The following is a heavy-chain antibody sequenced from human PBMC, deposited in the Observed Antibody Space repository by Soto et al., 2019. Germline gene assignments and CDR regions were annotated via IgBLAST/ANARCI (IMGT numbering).Heavy chain of an antibody. Sequence: TLSLTCTVSGGSISSGGYYWSWIRQHPGKGLEWIGYIYYSGSTYYNPSLKSRITISVDTSKKQFSLKLSSVTAADTAVYYCARGSHSSGWHLDYWGQGTLVTVSS. J-gene: IGHJ4*02. CDR1: GGSISSGGYY. CDR2: IYYSGST. V-gene: IGHV4-31*03. CDR3: ARGSHSSGWHLDY. D-gene: IGHD6-19*01.